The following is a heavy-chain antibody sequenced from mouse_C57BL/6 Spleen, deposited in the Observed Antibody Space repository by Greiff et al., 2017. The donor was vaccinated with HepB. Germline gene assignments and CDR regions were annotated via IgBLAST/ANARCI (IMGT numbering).Heavy chain of an antibody. CDR1: GFTFSDYG. J-gene: IGHJ3*01. Sequence: EVKLVESGGGLVKPGGSLKLSCAASGFTFSDYGMHWVRQAPEKGLEWVAYISSGSSTIYYADTVKGRFTISRDNAKNTLFLQMTSLRSEDTAMYYCGRALYSQGFAYWGQGTLVTVSA. V-gene: IGHV5-17*01. CDR2: ISSGSSTI. D-gene: IGHD2-12*01. CDR3: GRALYSQGFAY.